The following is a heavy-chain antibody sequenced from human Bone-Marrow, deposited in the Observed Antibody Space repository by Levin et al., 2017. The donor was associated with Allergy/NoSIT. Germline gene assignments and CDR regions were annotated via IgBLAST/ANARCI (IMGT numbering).Heavy chain of an antibody. Sequence: GESLKISCAASRFTFSNYAMNWVRQAPGKGLEWVSSISRSSSYIYYADSVKGRFTISRDNAKNSLYLHMNSLRAEDTAVYYCARDRASLADSSWSPRPGIAGEVGYWGQGTLVTVSS. CDR1: RFTFSNYA. J-gene: IGHJ4*02. V-gene: IGHV3-21*01. CDR2: ISRSSSYI. CDR3: ARDRASLADSSWSPRPGIAGEVGY. D-gene: IGHD3-3*02.